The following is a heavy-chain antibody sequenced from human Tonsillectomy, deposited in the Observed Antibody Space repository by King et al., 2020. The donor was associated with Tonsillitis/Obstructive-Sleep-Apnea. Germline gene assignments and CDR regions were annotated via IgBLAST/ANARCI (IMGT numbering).Heavy chain of an antibody. J-gene: IGHJ4*02. V-gene: IGHV3-23*04. Sequence: EVQLVESGEGLVQPGGSLRLSCAASGFTFSIYAMSWVRQAPGKGLEWVSTISDIGGTTFYADSVKGRFTISRDNSKNTLYLHINSLRAEDTAVYYCAKPPGGYSGYHLTPFDSWGQGTLVTVSS. CDR1: GFTFSIYA. D-gene: IGHD5-12*01. CDR3: AKPPGGYSGYHLTPFDS. CDR2: ISDIGGTT.